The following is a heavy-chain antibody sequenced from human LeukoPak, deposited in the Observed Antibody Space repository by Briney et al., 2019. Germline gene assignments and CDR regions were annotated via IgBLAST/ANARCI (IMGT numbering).Heavy chain of an antibody. Sequence: GASVNVSCKASGGTFSSYAISWVRQAPGQGLEWMGGIIPIFGTANYAQKFQGRVTITADESTSTAYMELSSLRSEDTAVYYCAREAGYCSGGSCGYYYYGMDVWGQGTTVTVSS. CDR3: AREAGYCSGGSCGYYYYGMDV. V-gene: IGHV1-69*13. CDR1: GGTFSSYA. J-gene: IGHJ6*02. CDR2: IIPIFGTA. D-gene: IGHD2-15*01.